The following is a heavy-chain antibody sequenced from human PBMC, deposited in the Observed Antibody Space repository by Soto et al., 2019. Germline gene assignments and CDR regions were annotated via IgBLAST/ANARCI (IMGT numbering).Heavy chain of an antibody. J-gene: IGHJ4*02. V-gene: IGHV1-69*04. CDR1: GDTFNFYS. D-gene: IGHD3-10*01. CDR3: GSSYGSGYLAFDY. Sequence: QVQLMQSGAEVQRPGSSVRVSCKASGDTFNFYSINWVRQAPGLGLEWMGRVNPIMSMSNYAQKFRGRVTMTADKSTSTAYMELSSLRSEDTAIYYCGSSYGSGYLAFDYWGQGALVTVSS. CDR2: VNPIMSMS.